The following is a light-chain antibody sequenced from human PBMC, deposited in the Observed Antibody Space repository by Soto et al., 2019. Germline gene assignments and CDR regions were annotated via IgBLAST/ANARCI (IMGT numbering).Light chain of an antibody. J-gene: IGKJ5*01. CDR2: DAS. Sequence: EIVLTQSPATLSLSPGERAILSCRASQSISRYLAWYQKKPGQAPRLLISDASNRATGIPARFSGSGSGRDFTLTISNVEPEDFAVYFCQQRSNWPPITFGQGTRLEIK. CDR3: QQRSNWPPIT. V-gene: IGKV3-11*02. CDR1: QSISRY.